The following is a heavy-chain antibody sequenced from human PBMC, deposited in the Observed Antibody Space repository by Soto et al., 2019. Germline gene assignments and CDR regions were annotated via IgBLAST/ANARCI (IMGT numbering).Heavy chain of an antibody. CDR2: INAGNGNT. D-gene: IGHD3-10*01. Sequence: QVQLVQSGAEVKKPGASVKVSCKASGYTFTSYAMQWVRQAPGQRLEWMGWINAGNGNTKYSQKFQGRVTITRDTAASTAYMDLTSLRSEATAVYYCARDLGFGLSDYWGQGTLVTVSS. CDR1: GYTFTSYA. CDR3: ARDLGFGLSDY. J-gene: IGHJ4*02. V-gene: IGHV1-3*01.